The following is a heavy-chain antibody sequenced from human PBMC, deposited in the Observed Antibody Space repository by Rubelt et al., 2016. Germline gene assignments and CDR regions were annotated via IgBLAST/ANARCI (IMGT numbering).Heavy chain of an antibody. D-gene: IGHD1-20*01. V-gene: IGHV3-66*02. CDR1: GFTFNNAW. CDR2: TYSGDGT. J-gene: IGHJ2*01. CDR3: PIISGCRHPKDNSPVVLACLITGYHPTSVTVTWY. Sequence: EVQLVESGGGLVQPGGSLRVSCAASGFTFNNAWMSWVRQAPGKGLGWVSVTYSGDGTYYADSVRGRFSITRHNSNNTLYLQMNNLRAPTKAPDVFPIISGCRHPKDNSPVVLACLITGYHPTSVTVTWY.